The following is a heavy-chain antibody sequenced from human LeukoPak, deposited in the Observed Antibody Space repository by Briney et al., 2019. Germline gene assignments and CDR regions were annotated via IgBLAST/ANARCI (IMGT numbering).Heavy chain of an antibody. V-gene: IGHV4-38-2*01. CDR2: IFHTGTT. CDR1: GYSIRRAFH. Sequence: SETLSLTCAVSGYSIRRAFHWGWIRQSPGKGLECLGNIFHTGTTYYNPSLKSRLTISLDTSKNQFSLKLSSVTAADTAVYYCARAGPFCSGGSCYFDSWGQGTLVTVSS. J-gene: IGHJ4*02. CDR3: ARAGPFCSGGSCYFDS. D-gene: IGHD2-15*01.